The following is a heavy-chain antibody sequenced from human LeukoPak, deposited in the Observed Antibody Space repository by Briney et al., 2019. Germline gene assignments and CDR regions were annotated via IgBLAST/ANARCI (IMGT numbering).Heavy chain of an antibody. D-gene: IGHD2/OR15-2a*01. V-gene: IGHV3-11*04. CDR2: ISSSGSTI. J-gene: IGHJ4*02. CDR1: GFTFNNYW. CDR3: ARGSNHFDY. Sequence: GGSLRLSCAASGFTFNNYWMSWVRQVPGKGLEWVSYISSSGSTIYYADSVKGRFTISRDNAKNSLYLQMNSLRAEDTAVYYCARGSNHFDYWGQGTLVTVSS.